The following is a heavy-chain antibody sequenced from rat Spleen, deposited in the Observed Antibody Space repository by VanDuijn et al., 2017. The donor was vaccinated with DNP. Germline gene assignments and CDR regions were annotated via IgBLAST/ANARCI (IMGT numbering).Heavy chain of an antibody. V-gene: IGHV2-34*01. CDR3: TRDGPRILLFDY. Sequence: QVQLKESGPGLVRPSETLSLTCTVSGFSLTTYSIFWVLQPPGKGPEWMGRMWYDGDTAYNSVLKSRLSISRDTSKSQVFLKVNSLQAADTAIYFCTRDGPRILLFDYWGQGVMVTVSS. D-gene: IGHD3-8*01. J-gene: IGHJ2*01. CDR2: MWYDGDT. CDR1: GFSLTTYS.